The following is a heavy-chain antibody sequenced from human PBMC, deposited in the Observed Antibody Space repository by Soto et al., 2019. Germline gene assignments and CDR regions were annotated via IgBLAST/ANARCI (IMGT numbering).Heavy chain of an antibody. CDR2: ISSDESNK. CDR1: GFIFSNYA. J-gene: IGHJ6*02. V-gene: IGHV3-30-3*01. CDR3: ARVPGYCGGSSCYGDYYYGMDV. Sequence: QVQLVESGGGVVQPGRSPRLSCGASGFIFSNYAMYWVRQAPGKGLEWVAVISSDESNKDNADSVKGQFTMSRDNSKNTLYLQMNSLRAEDTAMYYCARVPGYCGGSSCYGDYYYGMDVWGQGTTVTVSS. D-gene: IGHD2-15*01.